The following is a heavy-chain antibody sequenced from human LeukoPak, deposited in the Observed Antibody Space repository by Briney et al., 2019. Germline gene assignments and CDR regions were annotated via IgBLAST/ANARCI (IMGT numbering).Heavy chain of an antibody. CDR3: ARVDSSSWYWVDY. V-gene: IGHV3-21*01. CDR2: ISSSSSYI. J-gene: IGHJ4*02. D-gene: IGHD6-13*01. CDR1: GFTFSSYA. Sequence: GGSLRLSCAASGFTFSSYAMSWVRQAPGKGLEWVSSISSSSSYIYYADSVKGRFTISRDNAKNSLYLQMNSLRAEDTAVYYCARVDSSSWYWVDYWGQGTLVTVSS.